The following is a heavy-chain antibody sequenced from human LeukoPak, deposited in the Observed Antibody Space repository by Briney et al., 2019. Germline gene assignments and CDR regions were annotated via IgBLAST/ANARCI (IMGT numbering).Heavy chain of an antibody. CDR3: ARDVQNWFDP. CDR1: GGSISSGSYY. V-gene: IGHV4-61*02. CDR2: IYTSGST. Sequence: SQTLSLTCTVSGGSISSGSYYWSWIRQPAGKGLEWIGRIYTSGSTNYNPSLKSRVTISVDTSKNQFSLKLSSVTAADTAVYYCARDVQNWFDPWGQGTLVTVSS. J-gene: IGHJ5*02.